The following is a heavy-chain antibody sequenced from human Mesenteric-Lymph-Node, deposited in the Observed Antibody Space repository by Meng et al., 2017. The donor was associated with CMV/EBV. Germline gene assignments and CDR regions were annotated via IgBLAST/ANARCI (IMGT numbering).Heavy chain of an antibody. CDR3: AEEYYYDSSGYSQYYFDY. CDR2: IWYDGSNK. D-gene: IGHD3-22*01. V-gene: IGHV3-33*06. CDR1: GFTFSSYG. J-gene: IGHJ4*02. Sequence: GGSLRLSCAASGFTFSSYGMHWVRQAPGKGLEWVAVIWYDGSNKYYADSVKGRFTISRDNSKNTLYLQMNSLRAEDTAVYYCAEEYYYDSSGYSQYYFDYWGQGTLVTVSS.